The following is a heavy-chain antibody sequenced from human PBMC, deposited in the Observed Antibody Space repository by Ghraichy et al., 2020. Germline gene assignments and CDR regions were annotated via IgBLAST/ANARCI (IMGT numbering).Heavy chain of an antibody. Sequence: GESLNISCAASGFTFSSYWMHWVRQAPGKGLVWVSRIHSDGSYTSSADSVKGRFTISRDNANNTLYLQMNSLRAEDTAVYYCARGYNWNDGRSTWFDPWGQGTLVTVSS. V-gene: IGHV3-74*01. D-gene: IGHD1-20*01. CDR1: GFTFSSYW. CDR3: ARGYNWNDGRSTWFDP. CDR2: IHSDGSYT. J-gene: IGHJ5*02.